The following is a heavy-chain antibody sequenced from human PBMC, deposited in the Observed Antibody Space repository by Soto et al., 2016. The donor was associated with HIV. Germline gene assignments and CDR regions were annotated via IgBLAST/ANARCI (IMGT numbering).Heavy chain of an antibody. V-gene: IGHV3-43*02. Sequence: EVQLVESGGGVVQPGGSLRLSCAASGFTFDDYAMHWVRQAPGKGLEWVSLISGDGGSTYYADSVKGRFTISRDNSKNSLYLQMNSLRTEDTALYYCAKGFRLWFGELLGEGYFDLWGRGTLVTVSS. CDR1: GFTFDDYA. J-gene: IGHJ2*01. CDR2: ISGDGGST. CDR3: AKGFRLWFGELLGEGYFDL. D-gene: IGHD3-10*01.